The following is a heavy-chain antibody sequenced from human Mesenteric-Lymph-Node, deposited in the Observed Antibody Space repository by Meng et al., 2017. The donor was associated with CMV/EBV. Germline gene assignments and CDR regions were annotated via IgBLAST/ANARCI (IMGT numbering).Heavy chain of an antibody. CDR1: GASMSTYY. J-gene: IGHJ3*02. Sequence: PETLSLTCAVSGASMSTYYWNWIRQPPGRGLEWIGRIHYRGDANYNPSLKSRVTISVATSQSQFSLKVSSVTTADEAVYYCAASSYSTSAGAFDIWGQGTMVTVSS. D-gene: IGHD2-2*01. CDR3: AASSYSTSAGAFDI. CDR2: IHYRGDA. V-gene: IGHV4-59*12.